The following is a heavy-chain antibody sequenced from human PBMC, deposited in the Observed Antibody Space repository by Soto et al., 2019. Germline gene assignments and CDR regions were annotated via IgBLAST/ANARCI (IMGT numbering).Heavy chain of an antibody. CDR3: AKDRKIVLMVYAIESDY. CDR1: GFTFSSYA. V-gene: IGHV3-23*01. CDR2: ISGSGGST. D-gene: IGHD2-8*01. J-gene: IGHJ4*02. Sequence: GGSLRLSCAASGFTFSSYAMSWVRQAPGKGLEWVSAISGSGGSTYYADSVKGRFTISRDNSKNTLYLQMNSLRAEDTAVYYCAKDRKIVLMVYAIESDYWGQGTLVTVSS.